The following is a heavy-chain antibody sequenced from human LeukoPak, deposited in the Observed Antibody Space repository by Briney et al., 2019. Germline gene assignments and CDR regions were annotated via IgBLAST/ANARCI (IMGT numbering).Heavy chain of an antibody. CDR2: ISSSSSYI. Sequence: GGSLRLSCAASGFTFSSYSMNWVRQAPQEGLEWVSSISSSSSYIYYADSVKGRFTISRDNAKNSLYLQMNSVRAEDTAVYYCAREDNYDILTGYSKSIDYWGQGTLVTVSS. CDR1: GFTFSSYS. J-gene: IGHJ4*02. CDR3: AREDNYDILTGYSKSIDY. V-gene: IGHV3-21*01. D-gene: IGHD3-9*01.